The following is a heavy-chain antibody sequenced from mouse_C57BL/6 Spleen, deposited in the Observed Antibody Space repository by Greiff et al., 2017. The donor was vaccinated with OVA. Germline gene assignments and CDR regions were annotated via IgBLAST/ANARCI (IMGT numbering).Heavy chain of an antibody. Sequence: QVQLQQPGAELVRPGSSVKLSCKASGYTFTSYWMHWVKQRPIQGLEWIGNIDPSDSETHYNQKFKDKATLTVDKSSSTAYMQLSSLTSGDSAVYYCARDDYDTWFAYWGQGTLVTVSA. CDR3: ARDDYDTWFAY. J-gene: IGHJ3*01. CDR2: IDPSDSET. D-gene: IGHD2-4*01. CDR1: GYTFTSYW. V-gene: IGHV1-52*01.